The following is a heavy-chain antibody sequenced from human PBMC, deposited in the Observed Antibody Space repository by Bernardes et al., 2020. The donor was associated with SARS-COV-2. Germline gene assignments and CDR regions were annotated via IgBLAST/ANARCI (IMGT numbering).Heavy chain of an antibody. Sequence: GVLRLSCTASGFTFKAYSMRWVRQAPGKGLEWVSSISSSSTYIFYADSVKGRLTISRDNAKNSLYLQMNNLRAEDTAIYYCARDRVDIVTANYIYYYGMDVWGQGTTVTVSS. CDR1: GFTFKAYS. CDR2: ISSSSTYI. CDR3: ARDRVDIVTANYIYYYGMDV. D-gene: IGHD3-9*01. J-gene: IGHJ6*02. V-gene: IGHV3-21*01.